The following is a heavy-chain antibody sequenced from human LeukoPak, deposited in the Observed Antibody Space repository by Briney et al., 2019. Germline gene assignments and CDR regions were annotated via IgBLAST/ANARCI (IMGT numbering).Heavy chain of an antibody. CDR3: ARHGGYDFSYYYGMDV. Sequence: PSETLSLTCTVSGGSISSYYWSWIRQPPGKGLEWMGYIYYSGSTNYNPSLKSRVTISVDTSKNQFSVKLSSVTAAETAVYYCARHGGYDFSYYYGMDVWGQGTTVTVSS. J-gene: IGHJ6*02. CDR2: IYYSGST. CDR1: GGSISSYY. V-gene: IGHV4-59*08. D-gene: IGHD5-12*01.